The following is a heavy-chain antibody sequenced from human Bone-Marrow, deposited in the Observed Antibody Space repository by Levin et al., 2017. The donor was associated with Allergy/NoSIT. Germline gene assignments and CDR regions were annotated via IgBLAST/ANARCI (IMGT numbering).Heavy chain of an antibody. CDR3: ARDVRRRLDY. V-gene: IGHV3-21*06. J-gene: IGHJ4*02. Sequence: GESLKISCGASEFNFSSFSMSWVRQTPGKGLEWVSTISRDSIFIYYADSVKGRFTISRDTARNYVYLHMNSLRAEDTAIYYCARDVRRRLDYWGQGTLVTVSS. CDR1: EFNFSSFS. CDR2: ISRDSIFI.